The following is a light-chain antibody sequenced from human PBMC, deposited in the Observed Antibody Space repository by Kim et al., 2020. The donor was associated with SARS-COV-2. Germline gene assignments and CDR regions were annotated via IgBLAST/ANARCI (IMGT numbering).Light chain of an antibody. CDR1: QSISTN. Sequence: ASVGYRVTITCRASQSISTNLNWYHQRPGKAPRLLIYASFTLQSGVPSRFSGSGSGTEFTLTISSLQPEDFATYYCQQSYSAPYAFGQGTKLEIK. CDR2: ASF. V-gene: IGKV1-39*01. J-gene: IGKJ2*01. CDR3: QQSYSAPYA.